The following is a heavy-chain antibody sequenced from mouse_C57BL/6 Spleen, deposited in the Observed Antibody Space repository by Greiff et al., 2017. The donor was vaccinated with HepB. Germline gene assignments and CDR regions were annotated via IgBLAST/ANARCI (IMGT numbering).Heavy chain of an antibody. CDR1: GYSITSGYY. J-gene: IGHJ4*01. V-gene: IGHV3-6*01. CDR2: ISYDGSN. CDR3: ARTGLSSYTHYAMEN. Sequence: EVQRVESGPGLVKPSQSLSLTCSVTGYSITSGYYWNWIRQFPGNKLEWMGYISYDGSNNYNPSRKNRISITRDTSQNQCFLKLKSVTTADTATYYCARTGLSSYTHYAMENWGQGTSVTVSS. D-gene: IGHD1-1*02.